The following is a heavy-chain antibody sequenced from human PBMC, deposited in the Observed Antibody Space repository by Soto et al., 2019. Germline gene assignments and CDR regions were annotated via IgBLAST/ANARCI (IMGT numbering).Heavy chain of an antibody. CDR3: VQTTGWPGFDF. CDR1: GFTVSSKY. J-gene: IGHJ4*02. V-gene: IGHV3-53*01. D-gene: IGHD6-19*01. Sequence: EVQLVESGGGLIQPGGSLRLSCAASGFTVSSKYMTWVRQAPGKGLEWVSVIYGGGTTYYADSVKVRFTISRDNSKNTLYLQVNSLRAEDTAVYYCVQTTGWPGFDFWGQGTLVTVSS. CDR2: IYGGGTT.